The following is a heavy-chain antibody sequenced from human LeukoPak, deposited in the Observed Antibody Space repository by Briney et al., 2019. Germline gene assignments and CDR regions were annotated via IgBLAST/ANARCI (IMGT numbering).Heavy chain of an antibody. J-gene: IGHJ4*02. CDR2: IYHSGST. CDR1: GYSISSDDY. V-gene: IGHV4-38-2*01. D-gene: IGHD3-22*01. Sequence: SETLSLTCAVSGYSISSDDYWVWIRQPPGQGLEWTGGIYHSGSTYYNPSLKSRVTMSVDTSKNQFSLKLSSVTAADTAVYYCARAPRDSSSSNYMRRFDYWGQGTLVTVSS. CDR3: ARAPRDSSSSNYMRRFDY.